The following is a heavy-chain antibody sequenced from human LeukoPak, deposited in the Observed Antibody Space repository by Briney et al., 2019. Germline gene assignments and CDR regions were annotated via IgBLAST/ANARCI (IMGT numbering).Heavy chain of an antibody. CDR3: AKDKN. J-gene: IGHJ4*02. V-gene: IGHV3-23*01. CDR2: ISDTGIST. CDR1: GFTFSSYA. Sequence: GGSLRLSCAASGFTFSSYAMRWVRQAPGKGLECVSGISDTGISTYYADSVKGRFTISRDNSKNTLYLQMSSLGAEDTAVYYCAKDKNWGQGTLVTVSS.